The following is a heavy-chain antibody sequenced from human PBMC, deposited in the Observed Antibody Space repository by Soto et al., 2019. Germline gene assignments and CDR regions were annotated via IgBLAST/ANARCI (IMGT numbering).Heavy chain of an antibody. CDR1: GYTFTSYY. V-gene: IGHV1-46*01. J-gene: IGHJ1*01. CDR3: ARAPPSGSYVPH. D-gene: IGHD1-26*01. CDR2: INPSGGST. Sequence: QVQLVQSGAEVKKPGASVKVSCKASGYTFTSYYMHWVRQAPGQGLEWMGIINPSGGSTSYAQKFQGXVTSARXXSTSTVYMELSSLRSADTAVYYCARAPPSGSYVPHWGQGTLVTVSS.